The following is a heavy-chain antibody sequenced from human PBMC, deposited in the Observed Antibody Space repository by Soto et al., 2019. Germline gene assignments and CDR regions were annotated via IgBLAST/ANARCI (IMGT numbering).Heavy chain of an antibody. CDR1: GYTFTSYA. J-gene: IGHJ6*02. CDR3: ARWGIAVAGTYYYYGMDV. CDR2: INAGNGNT. V-gene: IGHV1-3*01. D-gene: IGHD6-19*01. Sequence: ASVKVSCKASGYTFTSYAMHWVRQAPGQKLEWMGWINAGNGNTKYSQKFQGRVTITRDTSASTAYMELSSLRSEDTAVYYCARWGIAVAGTYYYYGMDVWGQGTTVTVSS.